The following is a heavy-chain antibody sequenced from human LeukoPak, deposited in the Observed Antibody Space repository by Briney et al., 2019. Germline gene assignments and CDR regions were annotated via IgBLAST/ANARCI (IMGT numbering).Heavy chain of an antibody. CDR2: ISSSSSYI. CDR3: ARVLSPQVKDMVRGVMPYYYGMDV. CDR1: GFTFSSYS. Sequence: GGSLRLFCAASGFTFSSYSMNWVRQAPGKGLEWVSSISSSSSYIYYADSVKGRFTISRDNAKNSLYLQMNSLRAEDTAVYYCARVLSPQVKDMVRGVMPYYYGMDVWGQGTTVTVSS. D-gene: IGHD3-10*01. V-gene: IGHV3-21*01. J-gene: IGHJ6*02.